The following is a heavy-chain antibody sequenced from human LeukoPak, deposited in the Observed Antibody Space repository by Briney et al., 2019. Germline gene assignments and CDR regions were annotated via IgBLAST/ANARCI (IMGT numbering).Heavy chain of an antibody. CDR1: GFTFTTYG. J-gene: IGHJ4*02. CDR2: ISNSGTNT. Sequence: GGSLRLSCIASGFTFTTYGMHWVRQAPGKGLEWVSSISNSGTNTYYTDSVKGRFTISRDNSKNTLFLQMNSLRAEDTAVYYCAKDREWELLSFDYWGQGTLVTVSS. V-gene: IGHV3-23*01. D-gene: IGHD1-26*01. CDR3: AKDREWELLSFDY.